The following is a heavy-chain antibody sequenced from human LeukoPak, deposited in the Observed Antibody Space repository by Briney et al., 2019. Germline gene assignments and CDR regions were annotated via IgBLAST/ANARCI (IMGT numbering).Heavy chain of an antibody. V-gene: IGHV3-7*01. Sequence: GGSLRLSCAASGFTFSSYWMAWVRQNPGKGLGWVANIKPDGSERNHVDSVKGRFTISRDNAKNSLYLQMNSLRAEDTAVYYCARDVLGGAFDIWGQGTMVTVSS. D-gene: IGHD2-8*02. CDR2: IKPDGSER. CDR3: ARDVLGGAFDI. CDR1: GFTFSSYW. J-gene: IGHJ3*02.